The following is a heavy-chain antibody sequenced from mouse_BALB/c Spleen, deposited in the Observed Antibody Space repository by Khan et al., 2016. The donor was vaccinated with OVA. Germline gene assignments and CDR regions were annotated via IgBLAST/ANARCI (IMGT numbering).Heavy chain of an antibody. J-gene: IGHJ4*01. CDR2: ISAGGNT. Sequence: QVQLQQSGPGLVAPSQCLSITCTGSGFSFTSYGVHWVRQPPGKGLEWLGVISAGGNTNYYSPLMYGLSIITDNYKSHVFLKMNSLQTDDTAMYYCDRAKGWDDAIDYWGQGTTVTVSS. D-gene: IGHD4-1*01. CDR1: GFSFTSYG. CDR3: DRAKGWDDAIDY. V-gene: IGHV2-9*02.